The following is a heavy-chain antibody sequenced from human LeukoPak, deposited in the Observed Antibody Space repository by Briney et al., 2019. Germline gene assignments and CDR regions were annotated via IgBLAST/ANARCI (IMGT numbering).Heavy chain of an antibody. V-gene: IGHV3-66*01. D-gene: IGHD3-22*01. CDR3: ARSLGEYDSGSYYLYYFDY. Sequence: GGSLRLSCDASGFIVTSSYMSWVRQAPGKGLEWVAVIYSGANTFYADSVRGRFTISTDNSKNTVYLQMNSLRAEDTAVYYCARSLGEYDSGSYYLYYFDYWGQGALVTVSS. CDR1: GFIVTSSY. CDR2: IYSGANT. J-gene: IGHJ4*02.